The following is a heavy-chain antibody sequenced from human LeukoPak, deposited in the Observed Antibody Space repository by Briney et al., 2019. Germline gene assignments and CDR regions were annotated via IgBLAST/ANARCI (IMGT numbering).Heavy chain of an antibody. J-gene: IGHJ6*03. CDR2: IYHSGST. CDR1: GYSISRGYY. D-gene: IGHD5-12*01. V-gene: IGHV4-38-2*01. Sequence: PSETLSLTCAVSGYSISRGYYWGWIRQPPGKGLEWVGSIYHSGSTYYNPSLKSRVTLSVDTSKHQFSPKSTSVPAADTAVYLHSTLFECGESGDDVSYYYYMDVWGKGTTVTVSS. CDR3: STLFECGESGDDVSYYYYMDV.